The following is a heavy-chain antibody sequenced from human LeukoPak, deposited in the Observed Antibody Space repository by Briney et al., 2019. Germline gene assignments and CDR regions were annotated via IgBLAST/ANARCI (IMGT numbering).Heavy chain of an antibody. D-gene: IGHD6-6*01. V-gene: IGHV3-53*01. CDR2: IYSGGST. CDR3: ARGSSDYYYYGMDV. Sequence: GGSLRLSCAASGFTVSSNYISWVRQAPGKGLEWVSVIYSGGSTYYADSVKGRFTISRDNSKNTLYLQMNSLRAEDTAVYYCARGSSDYYYYGMDVWGQGTTVTVSS. CDR1: GFTVSSNY. J-gene: IGHJ6*02.